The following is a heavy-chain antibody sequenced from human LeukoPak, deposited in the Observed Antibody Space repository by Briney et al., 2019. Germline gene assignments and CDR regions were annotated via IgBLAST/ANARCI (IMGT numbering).Heavy chain of an antibody. CDR3: ARCYYPPRWYFDL. CDR2: IIEKGNA. V-gene: IGHV4-34*12. CDR1: GRSFSSYS. Sequence: KPSETLSLTCALYGRSFSSYSWSWTWIRQTPEKGLEWIGEIIEKGNANYNPSLKSRVTIDLDTSKNQFSLKLTSMTAADTAMYYCARCYYPPRWYFDLWGRGTLVTVSS. D-gene: IGHD2-21*01. J-gene: IGHJ2*01.